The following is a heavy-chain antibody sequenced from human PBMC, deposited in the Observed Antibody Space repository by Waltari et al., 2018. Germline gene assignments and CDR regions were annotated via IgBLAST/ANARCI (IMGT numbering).Heavy chain of an antibody. J-gene: IGHJ2*01. CDR2: IYSGGSI. V-gene: IGHV3-53*01. Sequence: EVQLEESGGGLIQPGGSLRLSCAASGFTVSSNYMSWVRQAPGKGLEWVSFIYSGGSIYYADSVKGRFTISRGNSKNTVYLQMNSLRVEDKAVYYCAREAPGYFDLWGRGTLVTVSS. CDR3: AREAPGYFDL. CDR1: GFTVSSNY.